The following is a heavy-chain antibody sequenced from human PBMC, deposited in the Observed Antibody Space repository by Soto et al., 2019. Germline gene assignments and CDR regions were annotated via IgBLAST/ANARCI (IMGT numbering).Heavy chain of an antibody. V-gene: IGHV1-2*04. CDR2: INPNSGGT. CDR1: GYTFTGYY. D-gene: IGHD6-6*01. CDR3: ARGGKYSRPQEIWNWFDP. J-gene: IGHJ5*02. Sequence: QVQLVQSGAEVKKPGASVKVSCKASGYTFTGYYMHWVRQAPGQGLEWMGWINPNSGGTNYAQKFQGWVTMTRDTSISTAYMELSRLRSDDTAVYYCARGGKYSRPQEIWNWFDPWGQGTLVTVSS.